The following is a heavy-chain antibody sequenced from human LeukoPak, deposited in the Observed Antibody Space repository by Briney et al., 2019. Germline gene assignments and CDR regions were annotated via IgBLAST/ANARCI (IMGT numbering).Heavy chain of an antibody. Sequence: PGGSLRLSCVASGFTFSRYSMHWVRQAPGKGLEWVAVISVDGSDKYYADSVKGRFTISRDNSKNTLYLQMDSLRAEDTAVYYCAKRAGVSGSKKDYYFDFWGQGTLVTVSP. CDR2: ISVDGSDK. CDR1: GFTFSRYS. CDR3: AKRAGVSGSKKDYYFDF. V-gene: IGHV3-30*18. D-gene: IGHD1-26*01. J-gene: IGHJ4*02.